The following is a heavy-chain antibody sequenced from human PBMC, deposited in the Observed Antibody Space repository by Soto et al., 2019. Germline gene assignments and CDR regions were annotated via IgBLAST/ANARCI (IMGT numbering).Heavy chain of an antibody. CDR2: INPNSGGT. J-gene: IGHJ4*02. CDR3: ARDGDIVATILFY. Sequence: AAVKVSCKASVYTFTGYYMHWVRQAPGQGLEWMGWINPNSGGTNYAQKFQGRVTMTRDTSISTAYMELSRLRSDDTAVYYCARDGDIVATILFYWGQGTLVTV. V-gene: IGHV1-2*02. CDR1: VYTFTGYY. D-gene: IGHD5-12*01.